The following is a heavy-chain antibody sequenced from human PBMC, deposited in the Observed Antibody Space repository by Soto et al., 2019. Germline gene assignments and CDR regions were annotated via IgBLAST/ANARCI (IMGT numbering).Heavy chain of an antibody. J-gene: IGHJ4*02. D-gene: IGHD3-10*01. CDR1: ELTLGRRC. Sequence: GGFLRLSYIASELTLGRRCVSWVRQAPGEGLQWVSTITDTGGDAKYADSVRGRFVISRDNSKKTLYLQMTSLTAEDSAMYYCARGSTDSYPGSRIFDFWGRGPLVTVSS. V-gene: IGHV3-23*01. CDR2: ITDTGGDA. CDR3: ARGSTDSYPGSRIFDF.